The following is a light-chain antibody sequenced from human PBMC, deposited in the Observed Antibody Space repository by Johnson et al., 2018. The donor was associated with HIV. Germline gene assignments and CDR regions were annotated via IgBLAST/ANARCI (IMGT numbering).Light chain of an antibody. CDR1: SSNIGNNY. CDR3: GTWDSRRSAHNYV. J-gene: IGLJ1*01. Sequence: QSVLSQPPSVSAAPGQKVTISCSGSSSNIGNNYVSWYQQLPGTAPKLLIYDNNKRPSGIPDRFSGSKSGTSATLGITGLQTGDEADYYCGTWDSRRSAHNYVFGTGTKVTVL. CDR2: DNN. V-gene: IGLV1-51*01.